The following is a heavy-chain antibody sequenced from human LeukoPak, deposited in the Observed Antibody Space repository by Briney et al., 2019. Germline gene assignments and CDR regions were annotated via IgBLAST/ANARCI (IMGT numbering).Heavy chain of an antibody. V-gene: IGHV3-30*01. D-gene: IGHD1-7*01. Sequence: GGSLRLSCAASGFTVSSNYMNWVRQAPGKGLQWVAVISSDGANEYYADSVKGRFTISRDNSKNTLFLQMNSLTTEDTAVYYCARGAGTTVYYIDVWGNGTTVTVSS. CDR2: ISSDGANE. J-gene: IGHJ6*03. CDR3: ARGAGTTVYYIDV. CDR1: GFTVSSNY.